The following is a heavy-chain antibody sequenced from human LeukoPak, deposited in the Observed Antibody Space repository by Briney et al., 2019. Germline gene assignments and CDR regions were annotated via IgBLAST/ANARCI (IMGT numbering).Heavy chain of an antibody. CDR1: GASINSRDYS. V-gene: IGHV4-39*01. J-gene: IGHJ4*02. Sequence: SDTPTLTCSVSGASINSRDYSWGSLRQSPERGLEWVGSIEFSVNTSYNPSVQSRVAMSLDTSSNQFSLNLTSVTAADTAAYFCARLEGWGLDFDSWGQGTLVVVSS. CDR2: IEFSVNT. D-gene: IGHD3-16*01. CDR3: ARLEGWGLDFDS.